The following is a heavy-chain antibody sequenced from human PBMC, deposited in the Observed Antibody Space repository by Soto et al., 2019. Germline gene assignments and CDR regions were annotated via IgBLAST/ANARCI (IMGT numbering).Heavy chain of an antibody. J-gene: IGHJ4*02. CDR2: ITYSGST. V-gene: IGHV4-59*08. D-gene: IGHD1-20*01. CDR1: GASINSAY. Sequence: QVQLQESGPGLAKPSETLSLTCTVSGASINSAYWSWFRQPPGKGLEWIGYITYSGSTSYNPSLKSRVTIALDASKSQFFLKLSSVTAADTAVYYCARHARYNDYWGQGTLSTVSS. CDR3: ARHARYNDY.